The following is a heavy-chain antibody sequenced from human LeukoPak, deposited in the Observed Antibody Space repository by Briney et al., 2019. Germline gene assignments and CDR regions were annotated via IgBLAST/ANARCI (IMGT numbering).Heavy chain of an antibody. D-gene: IGHD1-26*01. Sequence: SETLSLTCAVYGGSFSGYYWSWIRQPPGKWLEWIGEINHSGSTNYNPSLKSRVTISVDTSKNQFSLKLSSVSAADTAVYYCARGRGDSGSYYADYWGQGTLVTVSS. CDR1: GGSFSGYY. CDR3: ARGRGDSGSYYADY. J-gene: IGHJ4*02. CDR2: INHSGST. V-gene: IGHV4-34*01.